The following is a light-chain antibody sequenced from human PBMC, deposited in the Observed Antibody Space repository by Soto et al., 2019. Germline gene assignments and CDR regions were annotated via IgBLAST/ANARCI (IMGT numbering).Light chain of an antibody. CDR1: SSNIGARYD. J-gene: IGLJ3*02. V-gene: IGLV1-40*01. CDR3: QSFDSSLSVWV. CDR2: GDP. Sequence: QSVLTQPPSVSAAPGQRVTISCTGSSSNIGARYDVHWYQQLPGTAPKLLVSGDPNRPSGVPDRFAGSKSGTSESLAITGLRAEYEADYYCQSFDSSLSVWVFGGGTKLTVL.